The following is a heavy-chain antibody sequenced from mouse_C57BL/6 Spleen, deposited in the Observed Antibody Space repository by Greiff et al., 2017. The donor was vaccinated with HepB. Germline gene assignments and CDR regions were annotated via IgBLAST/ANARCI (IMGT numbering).Heavy chain of an antibody. CDR1: GYTFTSYG. V-gene: IGHV1-81*01. D-gene: IGHD1-1*01. CDR2: IYPRSGNT. CDR3: ARHGSSHYWYFDV. J-gene: IGHJ1*03. Sequence: VQLQQSGAELARPGASVKLSCKASGYTFTSYGISWVKQRTGQGLEWIGEIYPRSGNTYYNEKFKGKATLTADKSSSTAYMELRSLKSEDSAVYFCARHGSSHYWYFDVWGTGTTVTVSS.